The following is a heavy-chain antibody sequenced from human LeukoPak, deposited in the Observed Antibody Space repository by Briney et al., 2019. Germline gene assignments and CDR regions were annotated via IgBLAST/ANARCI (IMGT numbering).Heavy chain of an antibody. CDR2: INTDGRST. Sequence: GGSLRLSCAASGFTFNSYWMHWVRQAPGKGLVWVSRINTDGRSTSYADSVKGRFTISRDNAKNTLYLQTNSLRAEDTAVYYCASRGHSSGLDWGQGTLVTVSS. CDR3: ASRGHSSGLD. CDR1: GFTFNSYW. J-gene: IGHJ4*02. V-gene: IGHV3-74*01. D-gene: IGHD5-18*01.